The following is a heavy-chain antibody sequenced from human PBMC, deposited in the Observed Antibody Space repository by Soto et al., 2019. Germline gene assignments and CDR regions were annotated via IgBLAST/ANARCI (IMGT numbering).Heavy chain of an antibody. D-gene: IGHD5-12*01. CDR1: EFTFSHNV. CDR2: INANGANT. Sequence: GGSLRLSCAASEFTFSHNVMTWVRQAPGKGLEWVSSINANGANTFYADSVKGRLTISRDNSKNTLYLQMSSLRAEDTAMYYCAKDLNGGYRSFDHWGQGTQVTVSS. V-gene: IGHV3-23*01. CDR3: AKDLNGGYRSFDH. J-gene: IGHJ4*02.